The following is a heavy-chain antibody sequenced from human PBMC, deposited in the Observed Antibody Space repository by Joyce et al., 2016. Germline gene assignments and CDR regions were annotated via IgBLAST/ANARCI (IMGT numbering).Heavy chain of an antibody. J-gene: IGHJ4*02. D-gene: IGHD2-8*01. CDR2: LSSSSSYR. Sequence: EVQLVESGGGLVKPGGSLRLSCAASGFTFSSYSMSWVCQAPGKGLEWVSSLSSSSSYRKYTDSLKGRFTISRDNAKNSLYLQMNSLRVEDTAVYYCARSSYTNGIFDYWGQGTLVTVSS. CDR3: ARSSYTNGIFDY. V-gene: IGHV3-21*01. CDR1: GFTFSSYS.